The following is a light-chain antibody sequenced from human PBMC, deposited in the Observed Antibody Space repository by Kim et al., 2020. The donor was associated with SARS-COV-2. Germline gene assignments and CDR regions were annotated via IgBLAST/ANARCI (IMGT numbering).Light chain of an antibody. Sequence: SASVGDRVTITCRSSQGISNYLAWYQQKPGKVPKLLIYAASTLQSGVPSRFSGSGSGTDFTLTISSLQPEDVTTYYCQKYNSAPPFGGGTKVDIK. CDR1: QGISNY. CDR2: AAS. J-gene: IGKJ4*01. V-gene: IGKV1-27*01. CDR3: QKYNSAPP.